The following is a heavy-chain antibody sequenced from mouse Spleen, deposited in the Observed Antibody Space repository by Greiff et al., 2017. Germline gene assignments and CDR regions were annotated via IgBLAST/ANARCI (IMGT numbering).Heavy chain of an antibody. D-gene: IGHD2-3*01. J-gene: IGHJ4*01. CDR1: GYTFTRYW. CDR3: ARMGSGYFYAMDY. V-gene: IGHV1-55*01. CDR2: IYPGSGST. Sequence: VQLQESGAELVKPGASVKMSCKASGYTFTRYWITWVKQRPGQGLEWLGDIYPGSGSTNYNAKFQSKATLTVDTSSSTAYMQLSSLTSEDSAVYYCARMGSGYFYAMDYWGQGTSVTVSS.